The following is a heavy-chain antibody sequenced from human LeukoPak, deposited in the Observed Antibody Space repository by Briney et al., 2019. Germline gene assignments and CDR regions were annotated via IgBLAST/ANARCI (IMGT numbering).Heavy chain of an antibody. V-gene: IGHV3-7*01. J-gene: IGHJ4*02. Sequence: GGSLRLSCAASGFIFSSYWMCWVRQAPGKGLEWVAIIKQDGSDKYYVDSVEGRFIISRDNAKNSLYLQMNSLRAEDTAVYYCLTSTRSHRFDYWGQGTLVTVSS. CDR2: IKQDGSDK. D-gene: IGHD2-15*01. CDR3: LTSTRSHRFDY. CDR1: GFIFSSYW.